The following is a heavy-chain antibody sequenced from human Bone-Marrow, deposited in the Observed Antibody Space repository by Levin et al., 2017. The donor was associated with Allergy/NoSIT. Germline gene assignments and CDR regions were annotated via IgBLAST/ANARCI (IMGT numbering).Heavy chain of an antibody. CDR2: IKQDGSEK. D-gene: IGHD3-9*01. J-gene: IGHJ6*02. CDR1: GFTFSSYW. CDR3: ARPLLRYFDWLLYGMDV. V-gene: IGHV3-7*01. Sequence: PGGSLRLSCAASGFTFSSYWMSWVRQAPGKGLEWVANIKQDGSEKYYVDSVKGRFTISRDNAKNSLYLQMNSLRAEDTAVYYCARPLLRYFDWLLYGMDVWGQGTTVTVSS.